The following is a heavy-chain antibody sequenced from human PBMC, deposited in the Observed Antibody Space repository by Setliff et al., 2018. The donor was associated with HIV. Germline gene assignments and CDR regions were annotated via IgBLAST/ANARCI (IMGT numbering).Heavy chain of an antibody. CDR3: ARDGCSGQRCYLYNWFDP. D-gene: IGHD2-15*01. V-gene: IGHV1-3*02. J-gene: IGHJ5*02. CDR2: TKVGSGET. Sequence: ASVKVSCKASGYTFINHAMHWVRQAPGQRLEWMGWTKVGSGETKYSQELQGRVTITRDTSATTVYMELSSLTSEDTAVYYCARDGCSGQRCYLYNWFDPWGQGTLVTV. CDR1: GYTFINHA.